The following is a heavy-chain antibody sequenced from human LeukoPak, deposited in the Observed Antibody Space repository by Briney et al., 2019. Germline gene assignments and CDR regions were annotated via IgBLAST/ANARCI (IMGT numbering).Heavy chain of an antibody. J-gene: IGHJ4*02. D-gene: IGHD2-21*01. V-gene: IGHV3-30-3*01. CDR3: ARTQTYSTDY. CDR1: GFTFSSYA. Sequence: GGSLRLSCAASGFTFSSYAMHWVRQAPGKGLEWVAVISYDGSNKYYADSVKGRFTISRDNSKNTLYLQMNGLRAEDTAVYYCARTQTYSTDYWGQGTLVTVSS. CDR2: ISYDGSNK.